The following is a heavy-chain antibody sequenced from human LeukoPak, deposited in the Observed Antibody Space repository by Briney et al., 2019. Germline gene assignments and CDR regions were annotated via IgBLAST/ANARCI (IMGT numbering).Heavy chain of an antibody. CDR2: IYYSGST. J-gene: IGHJ4*02. CDR3: ARAFVEWTSDY. V-gene: IGHV4-30-4*08. D-gene: IGHD3-3*02. Sequence: SETLSLTCTVSGGSISSGDYYWSWIRQPPGKGLEWIGYIYYSGSTYYSPSLKSRVTISVDTSKNQFSLKLSSVTAADTAVYYCARAFVEWTSDYWGQGTLVTVSS. CDR1: GGSISSGDYY.